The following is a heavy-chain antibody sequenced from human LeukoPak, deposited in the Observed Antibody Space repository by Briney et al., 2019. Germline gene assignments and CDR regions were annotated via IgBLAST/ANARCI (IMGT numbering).Heavy chain of an antibody. CDR2: INPNSGGT. CDR3: ARGDYSSSWYYRAGYWFDP. CDR1: GYTFTGYY. V-gene: IGHV1-2*02. J-gene: IGHJ5*02. Sequence: ASVKVSCKASGYTFTGYYMHWVRQAPGQGLEWMGWINPNSGGTNYAQKFQGRVTMTRDTSISTAYMELSRLRSDDTALYYCARGDYSSSWYYRAGYWFDPWGQGTLVTVSS. D-gene: IGHD6-13*01.